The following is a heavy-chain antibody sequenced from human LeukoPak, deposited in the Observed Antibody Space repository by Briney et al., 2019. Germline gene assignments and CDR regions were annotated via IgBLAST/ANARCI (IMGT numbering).Heavy chain of an antibody. CDR1: GYTFTSYC. Sequence: ASVKVSCKASGYTFTSYCMHWVRQAPGQGLEWMGIINPSGGSTSYAQKFQGRVTMTRDTSTSTVYMELSSLRSEDTAVYYCAREGIAVAAIGYWGQGTLATVSS. V-gene: IGHV1-46*01. D-gene: IGHD6-19*01. J-gene: IGHJ4*02. CDR3: AREGIAVAAIGY. CDR2: INPSGGST.